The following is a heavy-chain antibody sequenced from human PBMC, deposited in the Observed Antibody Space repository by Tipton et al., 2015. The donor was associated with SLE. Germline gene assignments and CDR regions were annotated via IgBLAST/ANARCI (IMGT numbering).Heavy chain of an antibody. CDR3: ATTDYGGTTEVHY. D-gene: IGHD4/OR15-4a*01. CDR2: MNPNSGGT. V-gene: IGHV1-2*02. Sequence: QVQLVQSGAEVKKPGASVKVSCKASGYTFIGYYVHWVRQAPGQGLEWMGMMNPNSGGTNYAQKFQGRVTMTRDTSINTAYMEVSRLRSDDTAMYYCATTDYGGTTEVHYWGQGTLVTVSS. CDR1: GYTFIGYY. J-gene: IGHJ4*02.